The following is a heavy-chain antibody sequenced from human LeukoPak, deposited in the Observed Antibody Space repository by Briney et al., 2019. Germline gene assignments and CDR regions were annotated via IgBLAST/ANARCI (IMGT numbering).Heavy chain of an antibody. D-gene: IGHD1-26*01. CDR2: ISAYNSNT. V-gene: IGHV1-18*01. J-gene: IGHJ4*02. CDR3: ARSGRGTYFYFDL. CDR1: GYTFTSYG. Sequence: ASVKVSCKASGYTFTSYGISWVRQAPGQGLEWMGWISAYNSNTNYAQKLQGRVTMTADTSTGTAYLDLTNLRFDDTAVYFCARSGRGTYFYFDLWGQGTLVTVSS.